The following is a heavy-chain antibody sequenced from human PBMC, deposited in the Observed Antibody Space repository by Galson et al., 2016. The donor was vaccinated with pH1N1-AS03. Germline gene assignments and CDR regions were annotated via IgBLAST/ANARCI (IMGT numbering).Heavy chain of an antibody. V-gene: IGHV5-51*01. CDR3: ARHNEAATLSAPSDS. Sequence: QSGAEVKKPGESLKISCKTSGYSFTNSWIAWVRQMPGKGLEWMGFIHPIDSDARYNPSFEGQVTISADKSINTAYLQWSSLKASDTAIYYCARHNEAATLSAPSDSWSQGTLVTVSS. CDR1: GYSFTNSW. CDR2: IHPIDSDA. J-gene: IGHJ4*02. D-gene: IGHD6-25*01.